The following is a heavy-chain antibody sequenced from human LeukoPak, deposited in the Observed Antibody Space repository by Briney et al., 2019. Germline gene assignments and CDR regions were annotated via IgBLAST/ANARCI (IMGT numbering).Heavy chain of an antibody. CDR1: GGSISSYY. CDR2: IYYSGST. V-gene: IGHV4-59*08. Sequence: SETLSLTCTVSGGSISSYYWSWIRQPPGKGLEWIGYIYYSGSTNYNPSLKSRVTISVDTSKNQFSLKLSSVTAADTAVYYCARKKGKGNNRGKHLDYWGQGTLVTVSS. D-gene: IGHD5-24*01. J-gene: IGHJ4*02. CDR3: ARKKGKGNNRGKHLDY.